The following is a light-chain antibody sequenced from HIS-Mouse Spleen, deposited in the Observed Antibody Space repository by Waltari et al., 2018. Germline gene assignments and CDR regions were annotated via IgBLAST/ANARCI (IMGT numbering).Light chain of an antibody. CDR1: ALPKKY. Sequence: SYELTQPPSVSVSPGQTARITCSGDALPKKYAYWYQQKSGQAPVLVIYEDSKRPSGIPWRFSGSSSGTMATLTISGDQVEDEADYYCYSTDSSGNHRVFGGGTKLTVL. CDR2: EDS. J-gene: IGLJ2*01. CDR3: YSTDSSGNHRV. V-gene: IGLV3-10*01.